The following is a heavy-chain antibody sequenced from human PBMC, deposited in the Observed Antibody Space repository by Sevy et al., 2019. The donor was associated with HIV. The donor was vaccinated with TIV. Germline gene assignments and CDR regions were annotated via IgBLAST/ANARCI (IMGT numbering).Heavy chain of an antibody. D-gene: IGHD1-26*01. V-gene: IGHV1-2*02. CDR2: INPNSGGT. J-gene: IGHJ4*02. CDR3: ARPRKGGDTIDY. CDR1: GYTFTGYY. Sequence: ASVKVSCKASGYTFTGYYMHWVRQAPGQGLEWMGWINPNSGGTNYAQKFQGRVTMTRDMSISTAYMELSRLRSDDPGVYYCARPRKGGDTIDYWGQGTLVTVSS.